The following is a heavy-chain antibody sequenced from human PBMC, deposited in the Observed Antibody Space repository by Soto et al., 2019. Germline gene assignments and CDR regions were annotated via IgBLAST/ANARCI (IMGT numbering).Heavy chain of an antibody. Sequence: GGSLRLSCAASGFTFSSYWMSWVRQAPGKGLEWVANIKQDGSEKYYVDSVKGRFTISRDNAKNSLYLQMNSLRAEDTAVYYCARVRAGSHDSSGYYLNNNWFDPWGQGTPVTVSS. CDR3: ARVRAGSHDSSGYYLNNNWFDP. D-gene: IGHD3-22*01. CDR1: GFTFSSYW. CDR2: IKQDGSEK. J-gene: IGHJ5*02. V-gene: IGHV3-7*05.